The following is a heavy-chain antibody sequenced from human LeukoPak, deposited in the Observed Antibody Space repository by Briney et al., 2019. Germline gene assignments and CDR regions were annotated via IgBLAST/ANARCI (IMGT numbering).Heavy chain of an antibody. V-gene: IGHV1-18*01. CDR1: GYTFTTYG. Sequence: ASVKVSYKASGYTFTTYGITWVRQAPGQGLEWMGWISTYNGNTNYAQNLQGRVTMTTDTSTSTAYMVLRSLRSDDTAVYYCARSGYCTATSCYEGWFDPWGQGTLVTVSS. J-gene: IGHJ5*02. CDR3: ARSGYCTATSCYEGWFDP. D-gene: IGHD2-2*01. CDR2: ISTYNGNT.